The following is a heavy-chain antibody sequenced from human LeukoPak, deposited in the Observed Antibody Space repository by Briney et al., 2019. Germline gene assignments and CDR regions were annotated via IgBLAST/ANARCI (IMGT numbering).Heavy chain of an antibody. V-gene: IGHV4-34*01. Sequence: SETLSLTCTVSGGSISSYYWSWIRQPPGKGLEWIGEINHSGSTNYNPSLKSRVTISVDTSKNQFSLKLSSVTAADTAVYYCARGLFFGLFDYWGQGTLVTVSS. CDR1: GGSISSYY. CDR3: ARGLFFGLFDY. D-gene: IGHD3-3*01. CDR2: INHSGST. J-gene: IGHJ4*02.